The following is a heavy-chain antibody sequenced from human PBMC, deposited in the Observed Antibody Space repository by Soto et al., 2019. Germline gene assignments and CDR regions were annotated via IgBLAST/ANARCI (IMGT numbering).Heavy chain of an antibody. CDR3: AREYYYGMDV. CDR2: ITGSSDYT. Sequence: QVQLVESGGGLVRPGGSLRLSCAASGFTFSDYYMTWIRQATGKGLEWVSYITGSSDYTNYADSVKGRFTISRDNVKNPLYLQMNSLRAEDTSVYYCAREYYYGMDVWGPGTTVTVSS. V-gene: IGHV3-11*05. J-gene: IGHJ6*02. CDR1: GFTFSDYY.